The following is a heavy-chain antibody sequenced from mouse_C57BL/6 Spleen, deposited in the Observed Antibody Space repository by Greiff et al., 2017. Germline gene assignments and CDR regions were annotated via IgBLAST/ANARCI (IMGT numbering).Heavy chain of an antibody. CDR3: TRGGYGDYAMDD. Sequence: VQRVESGAELVRPGASVTLSCKASGYTFTDYEMHWVKQTPVHGLEWIGAIDPETGGTAYNQKFKGKAILTADKSSSTAYMQLRSLTSEDSAVYYCTRGGYGDYAMDDWGKGTSVTVSS. D-gene: IGHD1-1*02. V-gene: IGHV1-15*01. CDR2: IDPETGGT. CDR1: GYTFTDYE. J-gene: IGHJ4*01.